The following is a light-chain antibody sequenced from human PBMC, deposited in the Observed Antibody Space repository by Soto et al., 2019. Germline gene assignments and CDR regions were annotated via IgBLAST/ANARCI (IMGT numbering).Light chain of an antibody. Sequence: QSALTQPASVSGSPGQSIIISCTGTSSDVGDYNYVSWYRQHPGKAPKLMIYEVTNRPSGVSNRFSGSKSGNTASLIITGLQAEDEADYYCTSYTSSDTVIFGGGTKLTVL. CDR2: EVT. V-gene: IGLV2-14*01. J-gene: IGLJ2*01. CDR1: SSDVGDYNY. CDR3: TSYTSSDTVI.